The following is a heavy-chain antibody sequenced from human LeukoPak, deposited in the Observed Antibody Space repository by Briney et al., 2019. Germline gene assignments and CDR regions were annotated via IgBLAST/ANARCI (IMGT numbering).Heavy chain of an antibody. CDR1: GFPFISYS. CDR3: ASGRYNWNDY. V-gene: IGHV3-21*01. D-gene: IGHD1-1*01. CDR2: ISSSSSYI. J-gene: IGHJ4*02. Sequence: PGGSLSPSLAASGFPFISYSMNWGRQAPGKGREWVSSISSSSSYIYYADSVKGRFTISRDNAKNSLYLQMNSLRAEDTAVYYCASGRYNWNDYWGQGTLVTVSS.